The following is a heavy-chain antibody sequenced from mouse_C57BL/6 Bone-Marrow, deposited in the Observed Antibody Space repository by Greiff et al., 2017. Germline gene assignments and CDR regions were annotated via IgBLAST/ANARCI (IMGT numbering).Heavy chain of an antibody. V-gene: IGHV1-81*01. Sequence: VNLVESGAELARPGASVKLSCKASGYTFTSYGISWVKQRTGQGLEWIGEIYPRSGNTYYNEKFKGKATLTADKSSSTAYMELRSLTSEDSAVYFCAAIYSNSTLDYWGQGTSVTVSS. D-gene: IGHD2-5*01. CDR1: GYTFTSYG. CDR3: AAIYSNSTLDY. J-gene: IGHJ4*01. CDR2: IYPRSGNT.